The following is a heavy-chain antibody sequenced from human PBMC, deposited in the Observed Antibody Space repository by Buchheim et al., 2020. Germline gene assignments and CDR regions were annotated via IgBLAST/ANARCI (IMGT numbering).Heavy chain of an antibody. J-gene: IGHJ5*02. CDR3: ARDRGRRSITMVRGVINNWFDP. V-gene: IGHV1-46*01. Sequence: QVQLVQSGAEVKKPGASVKVSCKASGYTFTSYYMHWVRQAPGQGLEWMGIINPSGGRTSYAQKFQGRVTMTRDPSTTTVYMELSSLRSEDTAVYYCARDRGRRSITMVRGVINNWFDPWGQGTL. CDR1: GYTFTSYY. CDR2: INPSGGRT. D-gene: IGHD3-10*01.